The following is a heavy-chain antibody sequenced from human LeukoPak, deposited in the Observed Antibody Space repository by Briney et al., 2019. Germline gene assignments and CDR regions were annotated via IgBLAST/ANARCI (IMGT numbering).Heavy chain of an antibody. CDR2: IYWDDDK. Sequence: SGPTLLKPPQTLTLTCTLSGFSLSTSGVGVGWIRQPPGKALEWLALIYWDDDKRYSPSLKSRLTITKDTSKNQVVLTMTNMDPVDTATYSCARRIHGDSEGAFDCWGQGTLVTVSS. J-gene: IGHJ4*02. CDR3: ARRIHGDSEGAFDC. D-gene: IGHD4-17*01. CDR1: GFSLSTSGVG. V-gene: IGHV2-5*02.